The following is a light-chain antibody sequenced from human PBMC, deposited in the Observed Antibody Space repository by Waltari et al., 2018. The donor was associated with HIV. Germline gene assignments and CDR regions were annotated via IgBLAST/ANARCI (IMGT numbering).Light chain of an antibody. CDR2: QIY. V-gene: IGKV2-24*01. J-gene: IGKJ2*02. CDR1: QSLRHGDGLTY. Sequence: DIVMTQSPLSSRVTLGQPASISCKSSQSLRHGDGLTYLSWLHQRPGQPPRLLISQIYNRLSGVPDRFTGSGTGTDFTLKISRVESEDVGVYYCMQATEFPRTFGQGTKLEI. CDR3: MQATEFPRT.